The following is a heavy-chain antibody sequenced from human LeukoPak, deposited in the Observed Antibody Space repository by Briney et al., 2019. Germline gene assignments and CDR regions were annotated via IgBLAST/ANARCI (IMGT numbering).Heavy chain of an antibody. Sequence: SETLSLTCPVSGGSISSYYWSWIRQPPGKGLEWIGYIYYSGSTNYNPSLKSRVTISVDTSKNQFSLKLSSVTAADTAVYYCARVGYSGAFDIWGQGTMVTVPS. CDR2: IYYSGST. CDR1: GGSISSYY. D-gene: IGHD3-22*01. J-gene: IGHJ3*02. CDR3: ARVGYSGAFDI. V-gene: IGHV4-59*08.